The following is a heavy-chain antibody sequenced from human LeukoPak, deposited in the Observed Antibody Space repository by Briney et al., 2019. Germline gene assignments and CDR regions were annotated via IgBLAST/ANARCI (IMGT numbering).Heavy chain of an antibody. V-gene: IGHV3-7*01. CDR1: GLTFSDTW. CDR2: IKDDGRET. Sequence: PGGSLRLSCAASGLTFSDTWMNWVRQAPGRGLEWVAAIKDDGRETDYADSVKGRFTISRDNSKNTLYLQMNSLRAEDTAVYYCAREGMVVAPRYSSYFDYWGQGTLVTVSS. CDR3: AREGMVVAPRYSSYFDY. D-gene: IGHD2-15*01. J-gene: IGHJ4*02.